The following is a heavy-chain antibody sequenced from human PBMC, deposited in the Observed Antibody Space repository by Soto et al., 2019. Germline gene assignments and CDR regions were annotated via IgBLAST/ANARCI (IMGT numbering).Heavy chain of an antibody. CDR3: ARHLRQWGDDFNWFDP. CDR1: GGSISSSSYY. Sequence: QLQLQESGPGLVKPSETLSLTCTVSGGSISSSSYYWGWIRQPPGKGLEWIGSIYYSGSTYYNPSLKRRVTIPVDTSKNQFSLKLSSVTAADTAVYYCARHLRQWGDDFNWFDPWGQGTLVTVSS. V-gene: IGHV4-39*01. J-gene: IGHJ5*02. D-gene: IGHD2-21*02. CDR2: IYYSGST.